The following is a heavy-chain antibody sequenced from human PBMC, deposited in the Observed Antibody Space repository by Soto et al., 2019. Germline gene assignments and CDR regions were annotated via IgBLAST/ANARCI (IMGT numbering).Heavy chain of an antibody. V-gene: IGHV4-39*01. Sequence: TLSLTCTVSGGSISTTIYYWAWIRQPPGKGLEWIGNIYYSGGTYYNPSLKSRVTISVDTSKNQFSLNLISVTAADTAVYYCARLYSTSPTFDYWGQGTLVTVSS. CDR2: IYYSGGT. CDR3: ARLYSTSPTFDY. D-gene: IGHD6-6*01. J-gene: IGHJ4*02. CDR1: GGSISTTIYY.